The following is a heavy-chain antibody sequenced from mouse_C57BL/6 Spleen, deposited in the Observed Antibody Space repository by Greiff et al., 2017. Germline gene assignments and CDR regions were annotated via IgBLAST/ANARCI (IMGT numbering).Heavy chain of an antibody. CDR1: GYTFTSYW. J-gene: IGHJ4*01. V-gene: IGHV1-55*01. CDR3: ARGVWTAQANYAMDY. D-gene: IGHD3-2*02. Sequence: QVQLQQPGAELVKPGASVKMSCKASGYTFTSYWITWVKQRPGQGLEWIGDSYPGSGSTNYNEKFKSKATLTVDTSSSTAYMQLSSLTSEDSAVYYCARGVWTAQANYAMDYWGQGTSVTVSS. CDR2: SYPGSGST.